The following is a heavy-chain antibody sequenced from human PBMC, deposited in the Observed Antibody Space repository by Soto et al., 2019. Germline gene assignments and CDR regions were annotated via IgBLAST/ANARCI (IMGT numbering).Heavy chain of an antibody. Sequence: PSLTCTVSGGSISSYYWSWIRQPPGKGLEWIGYIYYSGSTNYNPSLKSRVTISVDTSKNPFSLKLSSVPAADTAVYYCARARSSSGWYDCFDPWGQGTLVTVSS. V-gene: IGHV4-59*01. J-gene: IGHJ5*02. CDR1: GGSISSYY. CDR2: IYYSGST. D-gene: IGHD6-19*01. CDR3: ARARSSSGWYDCFDP.